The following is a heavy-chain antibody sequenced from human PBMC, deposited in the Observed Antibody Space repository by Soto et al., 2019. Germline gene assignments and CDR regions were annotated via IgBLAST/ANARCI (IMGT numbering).Heavy chain of an antibody. J-gene: IGHJ4*02. V-gene: IGHV4-38-2*02. CDR1: GYSISSGYY. D-gene: IGHD6-19*01. Sequence: SETLSLTCAVSGYSISSGYYWGWIRQPPGKGLEWIGSIYHSGSTYYNPSLKSRVTISVDTSKNQFSLKLSSVTAADTAVYYCARDRREGRSSAYWGQGTLVTVSS. CDR2: IYHSGST. CDR3: ARDRREGRSSAY.